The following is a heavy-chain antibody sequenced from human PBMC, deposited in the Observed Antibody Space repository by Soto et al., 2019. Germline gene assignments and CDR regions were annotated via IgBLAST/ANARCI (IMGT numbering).Heavy chain of an antibody. Sequence: ETLSLTCAVYGGSFSGYYWSWIRQPPGKGLEWIGEINHSENTNYNPSLKSRVTISVDTSKNQFSLKLSSVTAADTAVYYCARGLRYYGSGSYHWGQGTLVTVSS. CDR3: ARGLRYYGSGSYH. CDR1: GGSFSGYY. D-gene: IGHD3-10*01. J-gene: IGHJ4*02. CDR2: INHSENT. V-gene: IGHV4-34*01.